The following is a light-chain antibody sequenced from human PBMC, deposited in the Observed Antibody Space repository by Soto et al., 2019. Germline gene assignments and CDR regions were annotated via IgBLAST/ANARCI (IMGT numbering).Light chain of an antibody. CDR3: QQHNSFSIT. J-gene: IGKJ5*01. CDR1: QYITRW. Sequence: PSILSASLGDRVTITFRASQYITRWLAWYQQKPGRAPKLLIYDVSSLQSGVPSRFSGSGSGTEFTLTINSLQADDFATYYCQQHNSFSITFGQGTRLEI. V-gene: IGKV1-5*01. CDR2: DVS.